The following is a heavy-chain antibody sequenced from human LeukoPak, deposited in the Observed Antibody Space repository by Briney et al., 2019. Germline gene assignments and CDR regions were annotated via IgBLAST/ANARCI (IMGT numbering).Heavy chain of an antibody. Sequence: SETLSLTCTVSGGSISSYYWSWIRQPPGKGLEWIGEINHSGSTNYNPSLKSRVTISVDTSKNQFSLKLSSVTAADTAVYYCASHGTGTHDYWGQGTLVTVSS. CDR1: GGSISSYY. D-gene: IGHD1-7*01. V-gene: IGHV4-34*01. J-gene: IGHJ4*02. CDR2: INHSGST. CDR3: ASHGTGTHDY.